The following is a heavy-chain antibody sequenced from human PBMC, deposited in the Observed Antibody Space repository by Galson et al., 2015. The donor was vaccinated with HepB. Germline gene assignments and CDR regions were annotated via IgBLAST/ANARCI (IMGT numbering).Heavy chain of an antibody. Sequence: SLRLSCATSGFDFSSFTMSWVRQAPGKGLGWVSSIRSSGDFIYYADSVKGRFTISRDNAMNSLYLQMNSLRAEDTAVYFCARVSPYYDFWSGYSPGYYDYWGQGTLVTVSS. CDR2: IRSSGDFI. J-gene: IGHJ4*02. CDR3: ARVSPYYDFWSGYSPGYYDY. CDR1: GFDFSSFT. D-gene: IGHD3-3*01. V-gene: IGHV3-21*06.